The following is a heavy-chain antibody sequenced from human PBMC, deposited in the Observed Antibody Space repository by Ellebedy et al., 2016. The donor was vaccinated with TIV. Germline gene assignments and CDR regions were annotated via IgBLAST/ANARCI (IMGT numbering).Heavy chain of an antibody. CDR2: ISSSSSTI. Sequence: GGSLRLSCAASGFTFSSYSMNWVRQAPGKGLEWVSYISSSSSTIYYADSVKGRFTISRDNAKNSLYLQMNSLRAEDTAVYYCARDFIVVVPAASYWGQGTLVTVSS. CDR1: GFTFSSYS. V-gene: IGHV3-48*04. CDR3: ARDFIVVVPAASY. J-gene: IGHJ4*02. D-gene: IGHD2-2*01.